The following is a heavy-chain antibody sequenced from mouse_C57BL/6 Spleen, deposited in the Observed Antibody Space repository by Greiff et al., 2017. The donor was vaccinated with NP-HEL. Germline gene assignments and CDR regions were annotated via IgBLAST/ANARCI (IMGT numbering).Heavy chain of an antibody. V-gene: IGHV2-2*01. CDR2: IWRGGST. J-gene: IGHJ1*03. D-gene: IGHD1-2*01. CDR3: ARNHYCGYWYFDV. Sequence: VMLVESGPGLVQPSQSLSITCTVSGFSLTSYGVHWVRQSPGKGLEWLGVIWRGGSTDYNAAFITRLSISKDNSKSQVFFKMNSLQADDTAIDYCARNHYCGYWYFDVWGTGTTVTVSS. CDR1: GFSLTSYG.